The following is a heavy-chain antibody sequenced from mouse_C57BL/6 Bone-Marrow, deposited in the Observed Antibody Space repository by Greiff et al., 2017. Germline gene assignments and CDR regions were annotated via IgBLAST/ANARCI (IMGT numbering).Heavy chain of an antibody. Sequence: QVQLQQSGPELVKPGASVKISCKASGYTFTDYYINWVKQRPGQGLEWIGWIFPGSGSTYYNEKFKGKATLTVEKSSSTAYMLLSSLTSEDSAVYFCARSGGYLSYWYFDVWGTGTTVTVSS. CDR1: GYTFTDYY. J-gene: IGHJ1*03. D-gene: IGHD2-2*01. V-gene: IGHV1-75*01. CDR2: IFPGSGST. CDR3: ARSGGYLSYWYFDV.